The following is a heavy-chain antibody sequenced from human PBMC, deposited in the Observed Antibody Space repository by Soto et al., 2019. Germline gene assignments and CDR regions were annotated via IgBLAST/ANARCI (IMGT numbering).Heavy chain of an antibody. Sequence: QVQLVEPGGGVVQPGRSLRLSCAASGFTFSKYDMHWVRQAPGKGLEWVASILYDGSDKWYADSVKGRFTISRDNSKNTLYLQMNSLRLEDTAVFYCAKRGTVYNWLDPWGQGTLVTVSS. CDR1: GFTFSKYD. J-gene: IGHJ5*02. CDR2: ILYDGSDK. CDR3: AKRGTVYNWLDP. D-gene: IGHD3-10*01. V-gene: IGHV3-30*18.